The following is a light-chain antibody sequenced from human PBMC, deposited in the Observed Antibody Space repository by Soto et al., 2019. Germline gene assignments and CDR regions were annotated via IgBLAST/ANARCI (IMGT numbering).Light chain of an antibody. CDR3: QQYNSYSPEYT. V-gene: IGKV1-5*01. Sequence: DILMTQSPSTLSASVGDRVTITCRASQSISSWFAWYQQKPGQAPKLLIYDASSLDSGVTSRFSGSGSGTEFTLTISSLQPDDFATYNCQQYNSYSPEYTFGQGTKLEIK. CDR2: DAS. CDR1: QSISSW. J-gene: IGKJ2*01.